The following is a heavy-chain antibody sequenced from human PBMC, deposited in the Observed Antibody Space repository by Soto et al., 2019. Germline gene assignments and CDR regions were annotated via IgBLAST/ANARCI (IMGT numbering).Heavy chain of an antibody. CDR1: GYTFTSYA. CDR2: INAGNGNT. V-gene: IGHV1-3*01. J-gene: IGHJ6*02. CDR3: ARAYYYGSGTPGGLDV. D-gene: IGHD3-10*01. Sequence: QVQLVQSGAEVKKPGASVKVSCKASGYTFTSYAMHWVRQAPGQRLEWMGWINAGNGNTKSSQKFPGRVTMTRDTSARTASMELSSLRSEDTAVYYCARAYYYGSGTPGGLDVWGQGTTVTVSS.